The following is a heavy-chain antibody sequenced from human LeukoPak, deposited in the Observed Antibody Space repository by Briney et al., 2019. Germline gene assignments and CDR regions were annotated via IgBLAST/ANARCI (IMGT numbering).Heavy chain of an antibody. CDR1: GGSISSYY. Sequence: PSETLSLTCTVSGGSISSYYWSWIRQPAGKGLEWIGRIYTSGRTNYNPSLKGRVTMSVDTSKNQFSLKLSSVTAADTAVYYCARLRSAAGIRGFDPWGQGTMVTVSS. J-gene: IGHJ5*02. CDR2: IYTSGRT. D-gene: IGHD6-13*01. V-gene: IGHV4-4*07. CDR3: ARLRSAAGIRGFDP.